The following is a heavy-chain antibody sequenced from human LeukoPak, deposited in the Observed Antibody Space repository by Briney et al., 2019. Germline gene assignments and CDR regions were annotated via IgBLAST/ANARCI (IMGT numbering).Heavy chain of an antibody. J-gene: IGHJ4*02. Sequence: SETLSLTCAVYGGSFSGYYWSWIRQPPGKGLEWIGEINHRGSTNYNPSLKSRVTISLDTSKTQFSLKLRSVTAADTAVYYCASTERCSTTCPLDFWGQGTLVTVSS. CDR2: INHRGST. CDR3: ASTERCSTTCPLDF. D-gene: IGHD2-2*01. V-gene: IGHV4-34*01. CDR1: GGSFSGYY.